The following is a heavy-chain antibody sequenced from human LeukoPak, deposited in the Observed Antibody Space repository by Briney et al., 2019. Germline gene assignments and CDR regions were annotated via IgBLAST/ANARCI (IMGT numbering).Heavy chain of an antibody. V-gene: IGHV7-4-1*02. CDR1: GYTFTSYA. CDR3: AREGGIYGAQKPFDP. D-gene: IGHD4-17*01. CDR2: INTNTGNP. Sequence: APVKVSCKASGYTFTSYAMNWVRQAPGQGLEWMGWINTNTGNPTYAQGFTGRFVFSLDTSVSTAYLQISSLKAEDTAVYYCAREGGIYGAQKPFDPWGQGTLVTVSS. J-gene: IGHJ5*02.